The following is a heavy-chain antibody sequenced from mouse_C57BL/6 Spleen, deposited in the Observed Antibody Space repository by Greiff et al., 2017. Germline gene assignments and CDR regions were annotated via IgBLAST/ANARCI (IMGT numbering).Heavy chain of an antibody. V-gene: IGHV1-81*01. D-gene: IGHD2-10*01. CDR1: GYTFTSYG. Sequence: QVQLQQSGAELARPGASVKLSCKASGYTFTSYGISWVKQRTGQGLEWIGEIYPRSGNTYYNEKFKGKATLTADTSSSTAYMELRSLTSEDSAVYFCATCYGNCGWYFGGWGTGTTVTVSS. CDR2: IYPRSGNT. J-gene: IGHJ1*03. CDR3: ATCYGNCGWYFGG.